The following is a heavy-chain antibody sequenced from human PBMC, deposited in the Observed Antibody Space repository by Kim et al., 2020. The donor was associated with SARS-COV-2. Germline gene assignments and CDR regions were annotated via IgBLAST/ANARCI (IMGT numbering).Heavy chain of an antibody. V-gene: IGHV3-53*01. CDR3: ARVDYDILTGYIDY. D-gene: IGHD3-9*01. J-gene: IGHJ4*02. CDR2: IYSGGST. Sequence: GGSLRLSCAASGFTVSSNYMSWVRQAPGKGLEWVSVIYSGGSTYYADSVKGRFTISRDNSKNTLYLHMNSLRAEDTAVYYCARVDYDILTGYIDYWGQGTLVTVSS. CDR1: GFTVSSNY.